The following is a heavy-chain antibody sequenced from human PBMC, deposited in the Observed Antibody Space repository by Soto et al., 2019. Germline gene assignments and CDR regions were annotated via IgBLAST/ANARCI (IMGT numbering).Heavy chain of an antibody. Sequence: QVQLVQSGAEVKKPGASVKVSCKASGGTFSSYAISWVRQAPGQGLEWMGGIIPIFGTANYAQKFQGRVTITADESTRTAYMELSSLRSEDTAVYYCARGNDVVLMVYATSYYYGMDVWGQGTTVTVSS. CDR1: GGTFSSYA. CDR2: IIPIFGTA. V-gene: IGHV1-69*01. D-gene: IGHD2-8*01. CDR3: ARGNDVVLMVYATSYYYGMDV. J-gene: IGHJ6*02.